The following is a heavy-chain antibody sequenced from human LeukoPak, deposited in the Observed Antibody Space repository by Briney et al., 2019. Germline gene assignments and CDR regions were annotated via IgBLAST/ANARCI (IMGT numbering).Heavy chain of an antibody. D-gene: IGHD6-13*01. CDR1: GFTFTSYW. CDR2: IKQDGSEK. J-gene: IGHJ4*02. CDR3: ARLAAGSDYFDY. V-gene: IGHV3-7*04. Sequence: GGSLRLSCGASGFTFTSYWMSWVRQAPGKGLEWVANIKQDGSEKYYVDSVKGRFTFSRDNAKNSLYLQMNGLRAEDMAVYYCARLAAGSDYFDYWGQGTLVTVSS.